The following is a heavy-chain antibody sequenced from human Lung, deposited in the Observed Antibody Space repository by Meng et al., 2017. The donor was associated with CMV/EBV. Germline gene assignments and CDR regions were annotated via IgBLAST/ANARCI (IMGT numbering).Heavy chain of an antibody. D-gene: IGHD3-3*01. CDR2: ISYDGSNK. CDR1: GFTFSSYA. J-gene: IGHJ6*02. CDR3: ARELRFLEWLLPTSYYYYGMDV. Sequence: SLKISCAASGFTFSSYAMHWVRQAPGKGLEWVAVISYDGSNKYYADSVKGRFTISRDNSKNTLYLQMNSLRAEDTAVYYCARELRFLEWLLPTSYYYYGMDVWGQGXTVTVSS. V-gene: IGHV3-30-3*01.